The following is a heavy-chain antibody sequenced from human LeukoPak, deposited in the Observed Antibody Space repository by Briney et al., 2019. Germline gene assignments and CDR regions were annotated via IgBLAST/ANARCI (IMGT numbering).Heavy chain of an antibody. V-gene: IGHV1-2*02. CDR3: ARDAIVRDYSNSDY. J-gene: IGHJ4*02. D-gene: IGHD4-11*01. Sequence: ALVKVSCRASGYTFTGYYIHWVRQAPGQGLEWMGWINPNSGGTNYAQKFQGRVTMTRDTSIGTAYMELSRLTSDDTAVYYCARDAIVRDYSNSDYWGQGTLVTVSS. CDR1: GYTFTGYY. CDR2: INPNSGGT.